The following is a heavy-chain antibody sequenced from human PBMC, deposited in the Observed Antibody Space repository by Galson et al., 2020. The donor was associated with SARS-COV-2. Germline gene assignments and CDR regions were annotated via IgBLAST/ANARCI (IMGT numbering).Heavy chain of an antibody. CDR2: TDDRFKWYY. Sequence: SQTLSLTCAISGDSVSSNSAAWNWIRQSPSRGLEWLGRTDDRFKWYYHYTVSVKGRITINPDTSKNQFSLQLNSVTPEDTAVYYCARGDGAEAGKYYFDYWGQGTLVTVSS. V-gene: IGHV6-1*01. D-gene: IGHD6-19*01. CDR1: GDSVSSNSAA. CDR3: ARGDGAEAGKYYFDY. J-gene: IGHJ4*02.